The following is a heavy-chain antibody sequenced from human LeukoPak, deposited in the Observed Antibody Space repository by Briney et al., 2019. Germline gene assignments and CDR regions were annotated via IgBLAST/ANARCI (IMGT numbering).Heavy chain of an antibody. V-gene: IGHV3-23*01. Sequence: GGYLRLSCAASGFTFSSYTMSWVRRAPGKGLEWVSAISGSGGSTYYADSVKGRFTISRDNSKNTLYLQMNSLRAEDTAVYYCAKDPSPAGYYFDYWGQGTLVTVSS. CDR3: AKDPSPAGYYFDY. J-gene: IGHJ4*02. CDR2: ISGSGGST. D-gene: IGHD2-2*01. CDR1: GFTFSSYT.